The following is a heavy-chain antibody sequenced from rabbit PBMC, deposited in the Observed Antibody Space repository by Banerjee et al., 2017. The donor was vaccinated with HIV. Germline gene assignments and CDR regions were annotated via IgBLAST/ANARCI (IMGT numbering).Heavy chain of an antibody. J-gene: IGHJ4*01. CDR1: GFSFCNGYV. D-gene: IGHD6-1*01. Sequence: QEQLEESGGDLVKPEGSLTLTCTASGFSFCNGYVMCWVRQAPGKGLEWIACINTISGDTVYATWAKGRFAISKASWTTVTLQMTSLTAADTATYFCARGYAGYAGDGYATYFNLWGQGPLVTVS. CDR3: ARGYAGYAGDGYATYFNL. CDR2: INTISGDT. V-gene: IGHV1S45*01.